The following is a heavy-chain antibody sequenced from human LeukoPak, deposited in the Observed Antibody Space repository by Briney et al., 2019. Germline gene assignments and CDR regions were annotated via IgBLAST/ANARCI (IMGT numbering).Heavy chain of an antibody. J-gene: IGHJ4*02. CDR3: ARHDSGSYDY. CDR2: ISWDGGNT. D-gene: IGHD1-26*01. V-gene: IGHV3-43*01. Sequence: GGSLRLSCAASGFAFGHYTMHWVRQAPGKGLEWVSLISWDGGNTYYADSVKGRFTISRDNNKNSLYLQMNSLRAEDTALYYCARHDSGSYDYWGQGALVTISS. CDR1: GFAFGHYT.